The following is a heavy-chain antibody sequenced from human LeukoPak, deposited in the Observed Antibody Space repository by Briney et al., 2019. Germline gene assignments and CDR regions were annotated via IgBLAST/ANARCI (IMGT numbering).Heavy chain of an antibody. CDR3: ARDHYNDNAGTTQ. D-gene: IGHD1-1*01. CDR2: IATDSSSE. CDR1: GFTLSRHG. Sequence: GGSLRLSCAASGFTLSRHGMKLFRQAPGKGLDWISYIATDSSSEHYADSVRGRFRGCRDNAKNSMYLQMDGLRPDHTPLHHCARDHYNDNAGTTQWGQGTLVTVPS. J-gene: IGHJ4*02. V-gene: IGHV3-48*01.